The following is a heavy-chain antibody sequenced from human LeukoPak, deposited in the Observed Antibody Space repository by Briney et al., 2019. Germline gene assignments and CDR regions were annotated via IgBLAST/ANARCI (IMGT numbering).Heavy chain of an antibody. V-gene: IGHV1-2*02. CDR2: ISPKSGGT. Sequence: VASVKVSCKASGYTFTDYYMHWVRQAPGQGLEWMGWISPKSGGTNYAQNFQGAITMTRDTSITTVYMEVSRLRSDATAVYYCARSPLTGTGVHFDYWGQGTLVTVSS. D-gene: IGHD3-9*01. CDR3: ARSPLTGTGVHFDY. CDR1: GYTFTDYY. J-gene: IGHJ4*02.